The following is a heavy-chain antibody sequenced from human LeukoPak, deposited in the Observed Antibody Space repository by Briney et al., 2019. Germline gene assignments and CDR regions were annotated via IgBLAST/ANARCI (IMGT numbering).Heavy chain of an antibody. D-gene: IGHD5-12*01. V-gene: IGHV1-2*02. CDR1: GYTFTGYY. Sequence: GASVKVSCKASGYTFTGYYMHWVRQAPGQGLEWMGWINPNSGGTNYAQKFQGRVTMTRDTSISTAYMELSRLRSDDTAVYYCARDRGGFGNSGYDQTLILGYMDVWGKGTTVTISS. CDR3: ARDRGGFGNSGYDQTLILGYMDV. J-gene: IGHJ6*03. CDR2: INPNSGGT.